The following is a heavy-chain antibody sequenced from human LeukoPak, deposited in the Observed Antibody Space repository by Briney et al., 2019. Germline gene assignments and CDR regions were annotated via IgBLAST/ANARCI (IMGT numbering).Heavy chain of an antibody. CDR1: GGSISSGDYY. Sequence: SQTLSLTCTVSGGSISSGDYYWSWIRQPPGKGLEWIGEINHSGSTNYNPSLKSRVTISVDTSKNQFSLKLSSVTAADTAVYYCARGGYYYYYMDVWGKGTTVTVSS. CDR3: ARGGYYYYYMDV. CDR2: INHSGST. V-gene: IGHV4-30-4*08. J-gene: IGHJ6*03.